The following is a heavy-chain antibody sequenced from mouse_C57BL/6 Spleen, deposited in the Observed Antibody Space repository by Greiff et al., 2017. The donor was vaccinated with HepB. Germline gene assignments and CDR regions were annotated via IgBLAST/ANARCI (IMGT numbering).Heavy chain of an antibody. V-gene: IGHV1-72*01. Sequence: QVQLKQPGAELVKPGASVKLSCKASGYTFTSYWMHWVKQRPGRGLEWIGRIDPNSGGTKYNEKFKSKATLTVDKPSSTAYMQLSSLTSEDSAVYYCASPYSNYGFYWYFDVWGTGTTVTVSS. J-gene: IGHJ1*03. CDR2: IDPNSGGT. CDR1: GYTFTSYW. CDR3: ASPYSNYGFYWYFDV. D-gene: IGHD2-5*01.